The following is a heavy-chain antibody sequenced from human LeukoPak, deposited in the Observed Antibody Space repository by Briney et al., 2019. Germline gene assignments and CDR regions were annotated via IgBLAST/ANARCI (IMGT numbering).Heavy chain of an antibody. CDR3: ARGTDSGHSGFDY. Sequence: PGGSLRLSCAASGFTFSSYAMHWVRQAPGKGLVWVSRINSDGSYTGYADSVKGRFTISRDNAKNTVYLQMNSLRAEDTAVYYCARGTDSGHSGFDYWGQGTLVTVSS. V-gene: IGHV3-74*01. CDR2: INSDGSYT. CDR1: GFTFSSYA. J-gene: IGHJ4*02. D-gene: IGHD1-26*01.